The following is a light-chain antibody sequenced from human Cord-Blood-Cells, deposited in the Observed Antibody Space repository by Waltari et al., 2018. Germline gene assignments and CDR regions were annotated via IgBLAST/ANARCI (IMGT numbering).Light chain of an antibody. CDR3: SSYTSSSTYV. Sequence: QSALTQPASVSGSPGQSITISCTGTSSDVGGYNYLSWDQQHPGKAPKLMIYEVSNRPSGVSNRFSGSKSGNTASLTISGLQAEDEADYYCSSYTSSSTYVFGTGTKVTVL. J-gene: IGLJ1*01. CDR2: EVS. V-gene: IGLV2-14*01. CDR1: SSDVGGYNY.